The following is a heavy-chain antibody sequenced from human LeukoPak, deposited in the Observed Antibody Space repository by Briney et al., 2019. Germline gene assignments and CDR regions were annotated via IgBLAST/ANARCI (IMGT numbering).Heavy chain of an antibody. V-gene: IGHV3-30*02. CDR2: IRSDGSSK. D-gene: IGHD4-17*01. J-gene: IGHJ4*02. CDR3: AKWSGDYPSYYLDY. CDR1: GFTFRRYG. Sequence: GGSLRLSCAASGFTFRRYGLHWVRHALGKGLGWVALIRSDGSSKNHADSVKGRFTISRDASKNTVYLQMNSLRAEDTAVYSCAKWSGDYPSYYLDYWGQGTLVTVSS.